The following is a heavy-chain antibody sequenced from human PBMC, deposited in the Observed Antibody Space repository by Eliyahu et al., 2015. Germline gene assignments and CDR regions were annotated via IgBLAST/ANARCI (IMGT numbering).Heavy chain of an antibody. V-gene: IGHV3-23*01. CDR1: GFTFSSYA. J-gene: IGHJ4*02. Sequence: EVQVLESGGGLVQPGGSLRLSCAASGFTFSSYAMRLVRQAPGKGLEWVSTIGGSGVTTYYAXSVKGRFTISRDNAKNTVYLQMNSLRPEDTALYYCTGGRNYYFDYWGQGTLVTVSA. CDR3: TGGRNYYFDY. CDR2: IGGSGVTT. D-gene: IGHD4-11*01.